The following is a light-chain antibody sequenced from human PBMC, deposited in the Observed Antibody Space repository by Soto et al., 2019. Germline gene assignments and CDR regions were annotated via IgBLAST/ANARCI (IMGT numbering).Light chain of an antibody. Sequence: QSALTQPVSVSGSPGQSITISCTGTSSDVGSYNLVSWYQQHPGKAPKLMIYEGSKRPSGVSNRFSGSKSGNTASLTISGLQAEDEADYYCCSYAYSSTFWVFGGGTKLTVL. V-gene: IGLV2-23*03. CDR3: CSYAYSSTFWV. CDR2: EGS. J-gene: IGLJ3*02. CDR1: SSDVGSYNL.